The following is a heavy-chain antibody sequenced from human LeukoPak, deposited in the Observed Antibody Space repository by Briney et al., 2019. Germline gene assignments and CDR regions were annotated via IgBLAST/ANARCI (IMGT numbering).Heavy chain of an antibody. D-gene: IGHD5-12*01. J-gene: IGHJ6*03. CDR1: GYTFTGYY. Sequence: GASVKVSCKASGYTFTGYYMHWVRQAPGQGLEWMGWISAYNGNTNYAQKLQGRVTMTTDTSTSTAYMELRSLRSDDTAVYYCARIPGRLRADYYYYYMDVWGKGTTVTVSS. CDR3: ARIPGRLRADYYYYYMDV. V-gene: IGHV1-18*04. CDR2: ISAYNGNT.